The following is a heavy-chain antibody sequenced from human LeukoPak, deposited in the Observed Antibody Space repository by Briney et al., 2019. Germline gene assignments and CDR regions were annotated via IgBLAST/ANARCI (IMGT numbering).Heavy chain of an antibody. Sequence: ASVKVSCTASGYTFTSYAMHWVRQAPGQRLEWMGWINAGNGNTKYSQKFQGRVTITRGTSASTAYMELSSLRSEDTAVYYCARDPRYYYDSSGYYPWGQGTLVTVSS. V-gene: IGHV1-3*01. CDR1: GYTFTSYA. D-gene: IGHD3-22*01. CDR2: INAGNGNT. J-gene: IGHJ4*02. CDR3: ARDPRYYYDSSGYYP.